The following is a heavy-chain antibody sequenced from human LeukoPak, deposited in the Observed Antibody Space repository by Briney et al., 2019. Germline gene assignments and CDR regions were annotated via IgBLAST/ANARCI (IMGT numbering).Heavy chain of an antibody. CDR1: GFTFSSYW. V-gene: IGHV3-7*01. CDR2: IKQDGSEK. J-gene: IGHJ3*02. D-gene: IGHD3-22*01. CDR3: ASSSGYRDDVFDI. Sequence: GGPLRLSCAASGFTFSSYWMSWVRQAPGKGLEWVANIKQDGSEKYYVDSVKGRFTISRDNAKNSLYLQMNSLRAEDTAVYYCASSSGYRDDVFDIWGQGTMVTVSS.